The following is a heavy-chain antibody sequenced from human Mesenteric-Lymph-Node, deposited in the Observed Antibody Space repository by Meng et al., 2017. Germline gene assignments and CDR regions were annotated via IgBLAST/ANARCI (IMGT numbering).Heavy chain of an antibody. CDR2: IKQDGSEK. J-gene: IGHJ3*02. Sequence: GESLKISCAASGFTFSSYWMSWVRQAPGKGLEWVANIKQDGSEKYYVDSVKGRFTISRDNAKNSLYLQMNSLRAEDTAVYYCARDPTYYYGSEDDGAFDIWGQGTMVTVSS. V-gene: IGHV3-7*01. D-gene: IGHD3-10*01. CDR1: GFTFSSYW. CDR3: ARDPTYYYGSEDDGAFDI.